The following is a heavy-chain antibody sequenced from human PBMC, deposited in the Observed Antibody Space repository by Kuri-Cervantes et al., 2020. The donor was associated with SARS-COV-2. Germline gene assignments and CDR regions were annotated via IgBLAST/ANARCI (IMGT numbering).Heavy chain of an antibody. D-gene: IGHD2-15*01. Sequence: GESLKISCKGSGYSFTSYWISWVRQMPGKGLEWMGRIDPSDSYTNYSPSFQGHVTISADKSISTAYLQWSSLKASDTAIYYCARRVGYYFDYWGQGTLVTVSS. CDR1: GYSFTSYW. CDR2: IDPSDSYT. CDR3: ARRVGYYFDY. J-gene: IGHJ4*02. V-gene: IGHV5-10-1*01.